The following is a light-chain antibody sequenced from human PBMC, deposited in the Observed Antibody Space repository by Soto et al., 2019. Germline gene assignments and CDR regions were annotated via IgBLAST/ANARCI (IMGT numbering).Light chain of an antibody. CDR1: SSDVGGHNY. J-gene: IGLJ1*01. CDR2: DVS. V-gene: IGLV2-14*01. Sequence: QSALTQPASVSGSPGQSITISCTGTSSDVGGHNYVSWYQFHPGKAPKLMIYDVSNRPSGVSNRFSGSKSGNTASLTISGLQAEDEADYYCSSYTSSNTLTYVFGTGTKVTVL. CDR3: SSYTSSNTLTYV.